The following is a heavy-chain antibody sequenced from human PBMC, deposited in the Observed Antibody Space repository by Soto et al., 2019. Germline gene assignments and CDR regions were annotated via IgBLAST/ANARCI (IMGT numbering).Heavy chain of an antibody. CDR1: GFTFSSYG. D-gene: IGHD5-18*01. Sequence: EVQLLESGGGLVQPGGSLRLACAASGFTFSSYGMSWVRQAPGKGLEWVSAISGSGGSTYYADSVKGRFTISRDNSKNTRYLQMDSLRAEDTAVYYCAKDGVGGLWLVAIETPYYYYGMDVWGQGTTVTVSS. J-gene: IGHJ6*02. CDR3: AKDGVGGLWLVAIETPYYYYGMDV. CDR2: ISGSGGST. V-gene: IGHV3-23*01.